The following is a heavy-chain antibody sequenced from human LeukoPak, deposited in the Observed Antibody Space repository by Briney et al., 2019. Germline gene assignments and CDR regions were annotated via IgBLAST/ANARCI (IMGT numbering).Heavy chain of an antibody. Sequence: GSLRLSCAASGFTFSDYYMSWIRQPPGKGLEWIGEINHSGSTNYNPSLKSRVTISVDTSKNQFSLKLSSVTAADTAVYYCARGLADPSLLWFGELLRRYYGMDVWGQGTTVTVSS. CDR2: INHSGST. CDR1: GFTFSDYY. CDR3: ARGLADPSLLWFGELLRRYYGMDV. D-gene: IGHD3-10*01. V-gene: IGHV4-34*01. J-gene: IGHJ6*02.